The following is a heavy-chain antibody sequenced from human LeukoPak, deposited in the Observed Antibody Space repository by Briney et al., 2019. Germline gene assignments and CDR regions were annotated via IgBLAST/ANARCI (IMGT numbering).Heavy chain of an antibody. J-gene: IGHJ4*02. Sequence: GGSLRLSCAASGFTFSSIAMSWVLQAPDKGLERVSTISGSGGGTYYADSVKGRLTISRDDSKNTLYLQMNSLRADDTAVYYCAKDLGRYRNNFFDYWGQGNLVTVSS. V-gene: IGHV3-23*01. CDR2: ISGSGGGT. CDR1: GFTFSSIA. D-gene: IGHD1-26*01. CDR3: AKDLGRYRNNFFDY.